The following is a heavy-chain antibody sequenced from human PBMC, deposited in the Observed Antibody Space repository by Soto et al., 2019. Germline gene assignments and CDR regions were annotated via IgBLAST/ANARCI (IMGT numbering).Heavy chain of an antibody. CDR1: GYKFTDYY. Sequence: QVLLVQSGAEVKKPGASVKVSCKASGYKFTDYYIHWVRQAPGQGLEWMGWVNPKRGDAVYAQKFQGWVTMTRDTANTTAYLEVNRLKSDDTAVYYCAREPGIPGRYWYFDLWGRGTLVTVSS. D-gene: IGHD1-20*01. J-gene: IGHJ2*01. CDR3: AREPGIPGRYWYFDL. V-gene: IGHV1-2*04. CDR2: VNPKRGDA.